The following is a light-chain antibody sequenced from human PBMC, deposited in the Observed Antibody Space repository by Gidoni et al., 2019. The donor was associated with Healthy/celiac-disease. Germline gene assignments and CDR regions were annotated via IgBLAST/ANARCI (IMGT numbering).Light chain of an antibody. V-gene: IGKV3-11*01. CDR3: QQRSNWPPALT. CDR2: DAS. CDR1: QSVSSY. Sequence: IVFTQSPATLSLSPGERATLSCRASQSVSSYLAWYQQKPGQAPRLLIYDASNRATGIPARFRGSGSGTDFTLTISSLEPEDFAVYYCQQRSNWPPALTFGGGTKVEIK. J-gene: IGKJ4*01.